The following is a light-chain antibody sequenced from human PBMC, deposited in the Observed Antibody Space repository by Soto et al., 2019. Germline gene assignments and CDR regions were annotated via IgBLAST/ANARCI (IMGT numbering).Light chain of an antibody. Sequence: QSALTHPRSVSGSPGQSVTISCTGTSSDVGGYNYVSWYQQHPGKAPKLMIYDVSKRPSGVPDRFSGSKSGNTASLAISGLQAEDVAQCYCLSLAGSLNGVVGGGTKLTVL. J-gene: IGLJ3*02. CDR3: LSLAGSLNGV. V-gene: IGLV2-11*01. CDR2: DVS. CDR1: SSDVGGYNY.